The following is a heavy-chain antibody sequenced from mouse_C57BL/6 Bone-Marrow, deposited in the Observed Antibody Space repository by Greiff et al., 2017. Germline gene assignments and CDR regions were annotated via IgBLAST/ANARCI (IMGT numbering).Heavy chain of an antibody. V-gene: IGHV5-6*01. CDR1: GFTFSSYG. Sequence: EVHLVESGGDLVKPGGSLKLSCAASGFTFSSYGMSWVRQTPDKRLEWVATISSGGSYPYYPDSVKGRFTISRDNAKNTLYLQMSSRKSEDTAMYYCARHGDGYPFAYWGQGTLVTVSA. D-gene: IGHD2-3*01. J-gene: IGHJ3*01. CDR2: ISSGGSYP. CDR3: ARHGDGYPFAY.